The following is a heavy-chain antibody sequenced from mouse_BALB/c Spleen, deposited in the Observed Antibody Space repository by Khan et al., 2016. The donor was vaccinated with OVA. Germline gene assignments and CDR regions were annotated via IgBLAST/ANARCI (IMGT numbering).Heavy chain of an antibody. Sequence: EVKLLESGPGLVKPSQSLSLTCIVTGYSITSDYAWNWIRQFPGNKLEWMGFISYSGNTNYNPSLKSRISITRDTSKNQFFLQLNSVTTEDTATXYCARVYGGDFDYWGQGTTLTVSS. CDR3: ARVYGGDFDY. V-gene: IGHV3-2*02. CDR2: ISYSGNT. D-gene: IGHD1-1*01. J-gene: IGHJ2*01. CDR1: GYSITSDYA.